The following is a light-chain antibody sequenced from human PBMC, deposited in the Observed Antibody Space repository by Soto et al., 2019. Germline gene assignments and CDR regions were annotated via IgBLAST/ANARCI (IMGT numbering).Light chain of an antibody. CDR3: QQYNNWPPP. Sequence: EIVMTQSPATLSVSPGERATLSCRASQSVSSNLAWYQQQPGQAPRLLIYGASTRATGIPARFSGSGSGTEFTLTISSLQSEDFAVYYCQQYNNWPPPFGGGTKVEIK. J-gene: IGKJ4*01. CDR2: GAS. V-gene: IGKV3-15*01. CDR1: QSVSSN.